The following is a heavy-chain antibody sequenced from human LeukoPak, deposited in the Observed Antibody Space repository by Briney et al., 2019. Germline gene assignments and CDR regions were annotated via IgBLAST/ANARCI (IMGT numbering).Heavy chain of an antibody. CDR3: ARVRYSYGGPPVLYFDY. CDR1: GGSISSYY. D-gene: IGHD5-18*01. V-gene: IGHV4-59*01. CDR2: IHYSGST. Sequence: NSSETLSLTCTVSGGSISSYYWSWIRQPPGKRLEWIGYIHYSGSTNYNPSLRGRVTISLDMSKNQFSLKLSSVTAADTAVYYCARVRYSYGGPPVLYFDYWGQGTLVTVSS. J-gene: IGHJ4*02.